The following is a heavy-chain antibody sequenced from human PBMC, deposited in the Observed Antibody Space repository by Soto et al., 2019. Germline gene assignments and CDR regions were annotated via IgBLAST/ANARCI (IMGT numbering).Heavy chain of an antibody. CDR2: MNPNSGNT. D-gene: IGHD7-27*01. V-gene: IGHV1-8*02. CDR1: VGTFSSYT. Sequence: ASVKVSCKASVGTFSSYTISWVRQATGQGLEWMGWMNPNSGNTGYAQKFQGRVTMTRNTSISTAYMELSSLRSEDTAVYYCARNLILGILFSFDIRGQGTMVTVSS. CDR3: ARNLILGILFSFDI. J-gene: IGHJ3*02.